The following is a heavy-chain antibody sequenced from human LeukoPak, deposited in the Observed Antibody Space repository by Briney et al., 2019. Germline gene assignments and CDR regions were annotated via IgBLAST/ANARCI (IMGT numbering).Heavy chain of an antibody. CDR2: IYPGDSDT. Sequence: GESLKISCKGSGYSFTNYWIGWVRQMPGKGLEWMGIIYPGDSDTRNSPSFQGQVTISADKSISTAYLQWSSLKASDTAMYYCARDQAYYDSSGYSHRPMAYYYYMDVWGKGTTVTISS. J-gene: IGHJ6*03. V-gene: IGHV5-51*01. CDR3: ARDQAYYDSSGYSHRPMAYYYYMDV. D-gene: IGHD3-22*01. CDR1: GYSFTNYW.